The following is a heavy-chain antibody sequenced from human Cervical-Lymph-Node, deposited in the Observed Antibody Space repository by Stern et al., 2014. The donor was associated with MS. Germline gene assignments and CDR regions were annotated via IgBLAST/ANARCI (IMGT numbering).Heavy chain of an antibody. CDR3: ARGTSAYYSPLFDS. CDR1: GGSVISGGYY. CDR2: IYYSGTT. Sequence: QVQLQESGPGLMKLSPTLYLTCTVSGGSVISGGYYWSWIRQDPGKGLEWIGYIYYSGTTSYNPSRKSRTTISEASSSNHFSLSLTSVTAADTAVYYCARGTSAYYSPLFDSWGPGKLVTVSS. J-gene: IGHJ4*02. V-gene: IGHV4-31*03. D-gene: IGHD5-12*01.